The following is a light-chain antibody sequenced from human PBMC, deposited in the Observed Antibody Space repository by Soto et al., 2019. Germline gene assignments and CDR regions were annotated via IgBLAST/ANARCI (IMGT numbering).Light chain of an antibody. CDR2: NVS. CDR1: RVNVGGIDY. J-gene: IGLJ2*01. CDR3: SSYTSSTTVL. V-gene: IGLV2-14*03. Sequence: QSALTQPASVSASPGQSIASPSLETRVNVGGIDYVSGYQKPQGKAPKLMIYNVSKRPSGVSDRFSGSKSGNTASLTISGLHAEDEAHYYCSSYTSSTTVLFGGGTKLTVL.